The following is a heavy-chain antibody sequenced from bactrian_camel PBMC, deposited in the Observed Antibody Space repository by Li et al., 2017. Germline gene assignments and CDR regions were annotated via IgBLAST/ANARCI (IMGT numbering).Heavy chain of an antibody. Sequence: VQLVESGGGSVQAGGSLRLSCSASGSGPIHCLGWFRQVPGKEREGVALVTSNGSPTYADSVKGRFTTSRDNAKSTLYLQMSNLSPEDSAMYFCAATSQPFRLLDRLPPRSEYQYWGQGTQVTVS. V-gene: IGHV3S53*01. D-gene: IGHD1*01. CDR1: GSGPIHC. J-gene: IGHJ4*01. CDR3: AATSQPFRLLDRLPPRSEYQY. CDR2: VTSNGSP.